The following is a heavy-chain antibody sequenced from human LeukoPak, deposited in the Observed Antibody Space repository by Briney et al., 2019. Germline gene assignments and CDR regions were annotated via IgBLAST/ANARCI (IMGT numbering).Heavy chain of an antibody. CDR1: GGSISSYY. CDR2: IYYSGST. J-gene: IGHJ4*02. V-gene: IGHV4-59*08. CDR3: ARLGSGGSSWPYYFDY. D-gene: IGHD6-13*01. Sequence: SETLSLTCTVSGGSISSYYWSWIRQPPGKGLEWIGYIYYSGSTNYNPSLKSRDTISVDTSKNQFSLKLSSVTAADTAVYYCARLGSGGSSWPYYFDYWGQGTLVTVSS.